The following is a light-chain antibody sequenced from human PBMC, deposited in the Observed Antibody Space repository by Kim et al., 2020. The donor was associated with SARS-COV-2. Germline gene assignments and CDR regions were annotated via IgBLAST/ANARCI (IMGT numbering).Light chain of an antibody. Sequence: HSITISCTGTSSDVGGYNYVSWYQQHPGKAPKLMIYDVSNRPSGVSNRFSGSKSGNTASLTISGLQAEDEADYSCSSYTSSSTLAVFGGGTQLTVL. CDR1: SSDVGGYNY. V-gene: IGLV2-14*03. J-gene: IGLJ2*01. CDR2: DVS. CDR3: SSYTSSSTLAV.